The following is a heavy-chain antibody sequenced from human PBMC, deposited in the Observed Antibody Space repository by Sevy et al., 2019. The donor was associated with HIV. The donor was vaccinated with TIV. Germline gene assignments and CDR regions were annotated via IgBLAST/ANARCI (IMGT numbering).Heavy chain of an antibody. V-gene: IGHV3-9*01. D-gene: IGHD2-21*01. CDR3: AKDINRGCDGVNCYSYYYYFYGLDV. CDR2: ISWNSRNI. J-gene: IGHJ6*02. CDR1: GFPFNDHA. Sequence: GGSLRLSFAASGFPFNDHAMHWVRQVPGKALEWVSGISWNSRNIGYADSVKGRFTISRDNARHFVYLEMNSLRPEDTAFYYCAKDINRGCDGVNCYSYYYYFYGLDVWGQGTTVTVSS.